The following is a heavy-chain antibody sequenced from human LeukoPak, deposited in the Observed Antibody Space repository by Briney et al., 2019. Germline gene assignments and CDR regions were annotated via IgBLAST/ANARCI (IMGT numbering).Heavy chain of an antibody. D-gene: IGHD6-13*01. CDR2: IGAGGTFT. CDR3: AKDQTAAAGYFDY. CDR1: GFTFSSYA. J-gene: IGHJ4*02. Sequence: PGGSLRLSCTASGFTFSSYAMNWVRQSPGKGLEWVSGIGAGGTFTYYADSVKGRFTISRDNSKNTLYLQMNSLRAEDTAVYYCAKDQTAAAGYFDYWGQGTLVTVSS. V-gene: IGHV3-23*01.